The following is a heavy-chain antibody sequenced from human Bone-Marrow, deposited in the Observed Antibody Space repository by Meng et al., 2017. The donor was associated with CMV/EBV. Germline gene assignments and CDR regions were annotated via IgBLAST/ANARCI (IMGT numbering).Heavy chain of an antibody. Sequence: GESLKLSCEASGFNFDDYGMSWVRQAPGKGLECVSGINWSGNRGYADSVKGRFTISRDNAKNSQYLQMNSLRAEDMALYYCGREYIAVREYHYGMDVWGPGTTVTVSS. CDR1: GFNFDDYG. CDR3: GREYIAVREYHYGMDV. V-gene: IGHV3-20*04. D-gene: IGHD6-6*01. J-gene: IGHJ6*01. CDR2: INWSGNR.